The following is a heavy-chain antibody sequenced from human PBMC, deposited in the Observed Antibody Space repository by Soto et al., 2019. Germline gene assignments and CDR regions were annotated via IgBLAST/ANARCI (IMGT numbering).Heavy chain of an antibody. CDR2: IYPGDSDT. D-gene: IGHD3-3*01. Sequence: GESLKISCKGSGYSFTSYWIGWMRQMPGKGLEWMGIIYPGDSDTRYSPSFQGQVTISADKSISTAYLQWSSLKASDTAMYYCARNGYDFWKNYYGMDVWGQGTTVTVSS. J-gene: IGHJ6*02. V-gene: IGHV5-51*01. CDR1: GYSFTSYW. CDR3: ARNGYDFWKNYYGMDV.